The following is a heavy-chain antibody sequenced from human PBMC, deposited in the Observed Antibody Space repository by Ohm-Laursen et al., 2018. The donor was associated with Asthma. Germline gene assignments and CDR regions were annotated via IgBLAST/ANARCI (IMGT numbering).Heavy chain of an antibody. Sequence: RSLRLSCAATGFTFRSYAMHWVRQAPGKGLEWVAVGGGYYDGGLKYYADSVNGRFTVSRDDSKNTLYLQMNSLRPDDTAVYYCARDVMEWYLPAFDFWGQGTLVTVSS. V-gene: IGHV3-30-3*01. J-gene: IGHJ4*02. CDR2: GGGYYDGGLK. CDR1: GFTFRSYA. CDR3: ARDVMEWYLPAFDF. D-gene: IGHD3-3*01.